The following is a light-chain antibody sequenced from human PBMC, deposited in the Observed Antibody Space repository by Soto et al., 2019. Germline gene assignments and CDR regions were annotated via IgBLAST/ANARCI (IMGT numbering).Light chain of an antibody. CDR2: GAS. CDR3: QQYGSSGT. Sequence: IVMAQSPATLSVSPGERATLSCRARQSVSSNLAWYQQKPGQAPRLLIYGASNRATGIPDRFRRSGSGTDFTLTISRLEPEDFAVYYCQQYGSSGTFGPGTKG. CDR1: QSVSSN. J-gene: IGKJ1*01. V-gene: IGKV3-20*01.